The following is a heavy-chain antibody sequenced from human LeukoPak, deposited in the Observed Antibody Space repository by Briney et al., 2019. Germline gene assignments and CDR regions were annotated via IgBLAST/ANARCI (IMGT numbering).Heavy chain of an antibody. CDR3: ARAVTTRGYQPYYYYYYMDV. CDR1: GFTFSSYG. Sequence: PGGSLRLSCAASGFTFSSYGMHWVRQAPGKGLEWVAFIRYDGSNKYCADSVKGRFTISRDNSKNTLYLQMNSLRAEDTAVYYCARAVTTRGYQPYYYYYYMDVWGKGTTVTVSS. V-gene: IGHV3-30*02. D-gene: IGHD4-17*01. CDR2: IRYDGSNK. J-gene: IGHJ6*03.